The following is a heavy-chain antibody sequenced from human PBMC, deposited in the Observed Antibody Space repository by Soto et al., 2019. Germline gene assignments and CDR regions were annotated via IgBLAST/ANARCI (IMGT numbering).Heavy chain of an antibody. J-gene: IGHJ4*02. D-gene: IGHD6-19*01. Sequence: GGSLRLSCAASGFTFSSYAMSWVRQAPGKGLEWVSAISGSGGSTYYADSVNGRFTNSRANSKNTLYLQMNSLRAEDTAVYYCAKDGVGVGSSGWYWFDYWGQGTLVTVSS. CDR3: AKDGVGVGSSGWYWFDY. CDR1: GFTFSSYA. V-gene: IGHV3-23*01. CDR2: ISGSGGST.